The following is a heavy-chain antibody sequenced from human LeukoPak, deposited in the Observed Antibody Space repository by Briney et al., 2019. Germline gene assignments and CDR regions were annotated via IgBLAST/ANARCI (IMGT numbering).Heavy chain of an antibody. CDR3: ARDCLYQLEGKAFDI. Sequence: SETLSLTCTVSGGSISSGDYYWSWIRQPPGKGLEWIGYIYYSGSTYYNPSLKSRVTISVDTSKNQFSLKLSSVTAADTAVYYCARDCLYQLEGKAFDIWGQGTMVTVSS. D-gene: IGHD2-2*01. CDR2: IYYSGST. CDR1: GGSISSGDYY. J-gene: IGHJ3*02. V-gene: IGHV4-30-4*08.